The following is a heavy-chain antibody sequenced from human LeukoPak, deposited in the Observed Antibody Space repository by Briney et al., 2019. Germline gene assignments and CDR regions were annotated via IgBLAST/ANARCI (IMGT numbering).Heavy chain of an antibody. D-gene: IGHD3-22*01. CDR1: GFTFSNYW. CDR3: ARLGAGGWLLAEFDY. J-gene: IGHJ4*02. Sequence: QPGRSLRLSCAASGFTFSNYWMTWVRQAPGKGLEWVANIKQDGSEKYYVDSVKGRFTISRDNAKNSLYLQMNSLRAEDTAVYYCARLGAGGWLLAEFDYWGQGTLVTVSS. CDR2: IKQDGSEK. V-gene: IGHV3-7*01.